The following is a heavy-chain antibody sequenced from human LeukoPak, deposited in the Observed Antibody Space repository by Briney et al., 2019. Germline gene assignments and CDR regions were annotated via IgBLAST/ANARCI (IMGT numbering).Heavy chain of an antibody. J-gene: IGHJ4*02. CDR2: IYSGGST. D-gene: IGHD3-22*01. CDR1: GFKFSDHY. Sequence: PGGSLRLSCAASGFKFSDHYIDWVRQAPGKGLEWVSVIYSGGSTYYADSVKGRFTISRDNSKNTLYLQMNSLRAEDTAVYYCASGYYDSSGYYHDYWGQGTLVTVSS. CDR3: ASGYYDSSGYYHDY. V-gene: IGHV3-53*01.